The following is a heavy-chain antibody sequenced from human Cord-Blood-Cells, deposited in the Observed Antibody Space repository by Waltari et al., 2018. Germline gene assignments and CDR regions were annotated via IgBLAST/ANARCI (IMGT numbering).Heavy chain of an antibody. CDR1: GYSFTSYW. CDR3: ARSPYSSSWYWWFDP. CDR2: IYPVDLDT. Sequence: EVQLVQSGAEVKKPGESLKISCKGSGYSFTSYWIGWVRQMPGKGLAWMGIIYPVDLDTGYSPSFQGQVTISADKSISTAYLQWSRLKASDTAMYYCARSPYSSSWYWWFDPWGQGTLVTVSS. J-gene: IGHJ5*02. V-gene: IGHV5-51*01. D-gene: IGHD6-13*01.